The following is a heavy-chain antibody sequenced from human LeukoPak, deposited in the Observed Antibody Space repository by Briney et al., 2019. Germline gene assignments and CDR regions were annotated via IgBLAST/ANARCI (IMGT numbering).Heavy chain of an antibody. Sequence: PGGSLRLSCAASGFTFSSYGMHWVRQAPGKGLEWVAFIRYDGSNKYYTDSVKGRFTISRDNSKNTLYLQINSLRAEDTAVYYCAKDQYSSSYYFDYWGQGTLVTVSS. CDR2: IRYDGSNK. D-gene: IGHD6-6*01. CDR1: GFTFSSYG. CDR3: AKDQYSSSYYFDY. V-gene: IGHV3-30*02. J-gene: IGHJ4*02.